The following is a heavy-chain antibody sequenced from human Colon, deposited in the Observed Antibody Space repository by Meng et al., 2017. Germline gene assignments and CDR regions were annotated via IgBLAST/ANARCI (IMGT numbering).Heavy chain of an antibody. CDR1: GGSISSSNW. J-gene: IGHJ4*02. CDR2: IYHSGST. CDR3: ASFPPPGKQWLVTDY. Sequence: VLRPGRGPELLKPPGPLSLTGAVSGGSISSSNWWSWVRPPPGKGLEWIGEIYHSGSTNYNPSLKSRVTISVDKSKNQFSLKLSSVTAADTAVYYCASFPPPGKQWLVTDYWGQGTLVTVSS. V-gene: IGHV4-4*03. D-gene: IGHD6-19*01.